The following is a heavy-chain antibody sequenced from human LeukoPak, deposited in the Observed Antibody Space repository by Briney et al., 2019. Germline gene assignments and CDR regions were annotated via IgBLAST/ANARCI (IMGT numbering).Heavy chain of an antibody. CDR2: IYYSGST. J-gene: IGHJ4*02. D-gene: IGHD3-22*01. Sequence: SETLSLTCTVSGGSISSSSYYWRWIRQPPGKGLEWIGSIYYSGSTYYNPSLTSRVTISVDTSKNQFSLELSSVTAADTAVYYCDGGDSSGYSFDPVFDYWGQGTLVTVSS. CDR3: DGGDSSGYSFDPVFDY. V-gene: IGHV4-39*01. CDR1: GGSISSSSYY.